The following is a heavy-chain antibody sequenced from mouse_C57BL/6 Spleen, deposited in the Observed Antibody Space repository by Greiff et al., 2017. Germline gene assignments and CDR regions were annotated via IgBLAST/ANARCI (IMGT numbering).Heavy chain of an antibody. J-gene: IGHJ2*01. CDR3: TRERGYGNYVYYFDY. D-gene: IGHD2-1*01. CDR2: IYPGDGDT. V-gene: IGHV1-82*01. CDR1: GYAFSSSW. Sequence: QVQLQQSGPELVKPGASVKISCKASGYAFSSSWMNWVKQRPGKGLEWIGRIYPGDGDTNYNGKFKGKATLTADKSSSTAYMQLSSLTSEDSAVYFCTRERGYGNYVYYFDYWGQGTTLTVSS.